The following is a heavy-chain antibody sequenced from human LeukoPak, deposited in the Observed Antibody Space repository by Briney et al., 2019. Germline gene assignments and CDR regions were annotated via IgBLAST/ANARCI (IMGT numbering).Heavy chain of an antibody. CDR1: GGSISNTHYF. J-gene: IGHJ4*02. CDR2: VYYSGST. D-gene: IGHD6-19*01. V-gene: IGHV4-39*01. CDR3: ARQAREQWLNRAYYFDY. Sequence: PSETLSLTCTVSGGSISNTHYFWGWIRQPPGKGLEWIGSVYYSGSTYYNPSLKSRLTISVDASKNQFSLKLSSVTAADTAVYYCARQAREQWLNRAYYFDYWAREPWSPSPQ.